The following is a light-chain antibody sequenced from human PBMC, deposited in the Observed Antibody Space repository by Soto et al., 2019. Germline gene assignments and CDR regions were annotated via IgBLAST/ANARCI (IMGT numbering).Light chain of an antibody. Sequence: QSALTQPRSVSGSPGQSVTISCTGASSDVGGYNYVSWYQQHAGKAPKLMIYDVSKRPSGVPDRFSASKSGNTASLTISGLQAEDEADYYCCSYAGSYIYVFGPGTKLTVL. J-gene: IGLJ1*01. CDR3: CSYAGSYIYV. CDR1: SSDVGGYNY. V-gene: IGLV2-11*01. CDR2: DVS.